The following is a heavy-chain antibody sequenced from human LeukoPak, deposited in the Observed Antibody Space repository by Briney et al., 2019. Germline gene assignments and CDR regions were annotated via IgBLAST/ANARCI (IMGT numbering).Heavy chain of an antibody. V-gene: IGHV4-61*02. CDR1: GGSISSDNYY. Sequence: SETVSLTCTVSGGSISSDNYYWSWIRQPAGKGLEWIGRIYTSGSTNYNPSLKSRVTMSVDTSKNQFSLKLSSVTAADTAVYYCARDHHYYGSGSYYTLLDNWFDPWGQGTLVTVSS. CDR3: ARDHHYYGSGSYYTLLDNWFDP. J-gene: IGHJ5*02. CDR2: IYTSGST. D-gene: IGHD3-10*01.